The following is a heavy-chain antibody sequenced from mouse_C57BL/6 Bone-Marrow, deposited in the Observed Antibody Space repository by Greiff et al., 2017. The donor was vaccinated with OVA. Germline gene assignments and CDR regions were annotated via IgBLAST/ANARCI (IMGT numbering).Heavy chain of an antibody. D-gene: IGHD1-1*01. CDR3: ALSYYYGSSSAWFAY. V-gene: IGHV1-64*01. CDR1: GYTFTSYW. J-gene: IGHJ3*01. CDR2: IHPNSGST. Sequence: VQLQQPGAELVKPGASVKLSCKASGYTFTSYWMHWVKQRPGQGLEWIGMIHPNSGSTNYNEKFKSKATLTVDKSSSTAYMQLSSLTSEDSAVYYCALSYYYGSSSAWFAYWGQGTLVTVSA.